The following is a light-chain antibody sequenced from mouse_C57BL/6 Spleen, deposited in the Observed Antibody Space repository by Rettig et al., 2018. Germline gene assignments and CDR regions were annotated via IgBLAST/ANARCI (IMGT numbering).Light chain of an antibody. CDR2: AAT. V-gene: IGKV12-46*01. J-gene: IGKJ2*01. CDR1: ENIYSN. Sequence: DIQMTQSPASLSVSVGETVTITCGASENIYSNLAWYQQKPGKSPQLLVYAATNLADGEPSRFSGSGSGTQYSLKINSLQSEDIGSYYCQHVWGTPYTFGGGTKLEIK. CDR3: QHVWGTPYT.